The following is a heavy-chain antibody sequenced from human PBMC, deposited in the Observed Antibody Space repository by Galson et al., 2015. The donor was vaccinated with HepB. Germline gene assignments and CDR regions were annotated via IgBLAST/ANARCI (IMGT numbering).Heavy chain of an antibody. V-gene: IGHV1-2*06. CDR3: ATALGLNYYFALDV. D-gene: IGHD7-27*01. CDR1: GYKFTDYW. J-gene: IGHJ6*02. CDR2: LNTHSGGT. Sequence: SVKVSCKASGYKFTDYWMHWVRQAPGQGPEWMGRLNTHSGGTTYSQKSQGRVTMTRDTSIRTAYMELSSLRSDDTAMYYCATALGLNYYFALDVWGQGTTITVSS.